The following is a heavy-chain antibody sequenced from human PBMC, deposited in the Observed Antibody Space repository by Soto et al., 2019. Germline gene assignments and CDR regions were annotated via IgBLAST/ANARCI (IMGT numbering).Heavy chain of an antibody. Sequence: EVQLVESGGGLVQPGGSLRLSCAASGVTVSSNYMSWVRQAPGKGLEWVSVIYSGGSTYYADSVKGRFTISRDNSKNTLYLQMNSLRTEDTAGYYCARHGYNYGGGYFDYWGQGTLGTVSS. CDR2: IYSGGST. D-gene: IGHD5-18*01. CDR3: ARHGYNYGGGYFDY. J-gene: IGHJ4*02. CDR1: GVTVSSNY. V-gene: IGHV3-66*04.